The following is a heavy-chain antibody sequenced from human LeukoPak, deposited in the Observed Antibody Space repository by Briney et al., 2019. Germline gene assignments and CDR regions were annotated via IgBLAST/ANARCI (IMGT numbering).Heavy chain of an antibody. V-gene: IGHV3-30-3*01. CDR3: ARDCIIAARRGNWLDP. D-gene: IGHD6-6*01. CDR2: ISYDGSNK. CDR1: GFTFSSYA. Sequence: GGSLRLSCAASGFTFSSYAMHWVRQAPGKGLEWVAVISYDGSNKYYADSVKGRFTISRDKSKNTLYLQMNSLRAEDTAVYYCARDCIIAARRGNWLDPWGQGTLVTVSS. J-gene: IGHJ5*02.